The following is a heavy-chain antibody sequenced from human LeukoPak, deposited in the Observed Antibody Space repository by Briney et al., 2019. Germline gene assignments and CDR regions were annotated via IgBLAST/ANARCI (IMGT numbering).Heavy chain of an antibody. CDR2: IYSSGST. CDR3: ARTGYDRSYFDY. J-gene: IGHJ4*02. V-gene: IGHV4-59*01. Sequence: SETLSLTCTVSDDSLSSYYWSWLRQPPGKGLEWIGYIYSSGSTNYNPSLKSRVTMSVDTSKNQFSLKLSSVAAADTAVYYCARTGYDRSYFDYWGQGTLVTVSS. D-gene: IGHD3-22*01. CDR1: DDSLSSYY.